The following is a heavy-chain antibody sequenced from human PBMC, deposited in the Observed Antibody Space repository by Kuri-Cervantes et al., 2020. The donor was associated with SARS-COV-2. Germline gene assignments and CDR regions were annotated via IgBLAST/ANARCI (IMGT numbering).Heavy chain of an antibody. J-gene: IGHJ4*02. CDR1: GFTFSSYA. CDR3: ARAPRPRVYYDSSGYLNY. Sequence: GESLKISCAASGFTFSSYAMSWVRQAPGKGLEWVSAISGSGGSTYYADSVKGRFTISRDNSKNTLYLQMNSLRAEDTAVYYCARAPRPRVYYDSSGYLNYWGQGTLVTVSS. CDR2: ISGSGGST. D-gene: IGHD3-22*01. V-gene: IGHV3-23*01.